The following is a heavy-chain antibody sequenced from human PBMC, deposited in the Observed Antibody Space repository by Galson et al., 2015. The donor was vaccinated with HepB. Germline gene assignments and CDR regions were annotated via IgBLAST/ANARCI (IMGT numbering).Heavy chain of an antibody. D-gene: IGHD6-19*01. CDR2: ISGSGSST. Sequence: SLRLSCAASGISFSSYAMSWVRQAPGKGLEWVSIISGSGSSTFSADSVKGRFTISRDNSKETLYLQMSSLRAEDTAVYYCARLYKGPVRIAVAGHFDYWGQGTLVTVSS. CDR1: GISFSSYA. V-gene: IGHV3-23*01. J-gene: IGHJ4*02. CDR3: ARLYKGPVRIAVAGHFDY.